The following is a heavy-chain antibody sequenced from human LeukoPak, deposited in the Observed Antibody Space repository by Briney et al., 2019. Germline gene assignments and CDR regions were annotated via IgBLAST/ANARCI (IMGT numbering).Heavy chain of an antibody. Sequence: PGGSLRLSCAASGFNFSSYSMNWVRQAPGKGLEWVSSISSSSSYIYYADSVKGRFTISRDNAKNSLYLQMNSLRAEDTAVYYCARVGHGQWLVRAVYNWFDPWGQGTLVTVSS. D-gene: IGHD6-19*01. CDR2: ISSSSSYI. V-gene: IGHV3-21*01. CDR3: ARVGHGQWLVRAVYNWFDP. CDR1: GFNFSSYS. J-gene: IGHJ5*02.